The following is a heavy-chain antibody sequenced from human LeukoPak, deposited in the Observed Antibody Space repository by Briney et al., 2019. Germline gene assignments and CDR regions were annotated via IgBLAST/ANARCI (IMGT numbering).Heavy chain of an antibody. V-gene: IGHV4-34*01. CDR1: GGSFSGYY. J-gene: IGHJ4*02. D-gene: IGHD2-21*01. CDR3: ARGSGQLVVSSTFDY. Sequence: SESLSLTCAVYGGSFSGYYWCWIRQPPGKGLEWIGEINHSGSTNYNPSLKSRVTISVDTSKNQFSLKLSSVTAADTAVYYCARGSGQLVVSSTFDYWGQGTLVTVSS. CDR2: INHSGST.